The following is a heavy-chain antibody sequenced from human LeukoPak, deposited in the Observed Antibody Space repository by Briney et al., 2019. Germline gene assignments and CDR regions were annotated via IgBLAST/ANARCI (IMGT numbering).Heavy chain of an antibody. CDR2: IHRDGRT. CDR1: GVSISSSEW. D-gene: IGHD3-9*01. J-gene: IGHJ4*02. CDR3: GKTDIYFNPIDY. V-gene: IGHV4-4*02. Sequence: SGTLSLTCAVSGVSISSSEWWIWVRQPPGQGLEWIGEIHRDGRTMYNPSLKSRVTMSMDYSKNQFSLSVTSVTAADTAIYYCGKTDIYFNPIDYWGPGSLVTFS.